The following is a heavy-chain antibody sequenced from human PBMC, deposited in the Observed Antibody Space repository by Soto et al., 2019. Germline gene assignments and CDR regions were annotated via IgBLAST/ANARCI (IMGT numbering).Heavy chain of an antibody. J-gene: IGHJ6*02. CDR2: IIPVFGTA. V-gene: IGHV1-69*12. CDR1: GGSLSNYG. D-gene: IGHD3-9*01. CDR3: ARGDATKIVVTTYYAMDV. Sequence: QVQLLQSGAEEKKPGSSVKVSCKASGGSLSNYGISWVRQAPGQGLEWMGGIIPVFGTANYAQKFQGRVTITADESTSIVYMDVTSLRSEDTAVYYCARGDATKIVVTTYYAMDVWGQGTTVTVSS.